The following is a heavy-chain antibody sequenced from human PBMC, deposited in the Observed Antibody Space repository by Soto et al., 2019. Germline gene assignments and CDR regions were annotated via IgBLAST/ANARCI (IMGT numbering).Heavy chain of an antibody. Sequence: GGSLRLSCAASGFTFSDYAMHWVRQAPGKGLEWVSYISSSANTIYYADSVRGRFTISRDNAKNSLYLQMNSLRAEDTAVYYCARDRYSSGWIDGYWGQGTLVTVSS. CDR2: ISSSANTI. CDR3: ARDRYSSGWIDGY. J-gene: IGHJ4*02. CDR1: GFTFSDYA. D-gene: IGHD6-19*01. V-gene: IGHV3-11*01.